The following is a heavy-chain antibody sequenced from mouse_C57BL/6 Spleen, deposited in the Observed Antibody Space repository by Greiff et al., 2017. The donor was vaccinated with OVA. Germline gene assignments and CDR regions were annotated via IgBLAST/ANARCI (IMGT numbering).Heavy chain of an antibody. J-gene: IGHJ2*01. Sequence: VQLKESGAELVRPGASVTLSCKASGYTFTDYEMHWVKQTPVHGLEWIGAIDPETGGTAYNQKFKGKAILTADKSSSTAYMELRSLTSEDSAVYYCTRLETPDYWGQGTTLTVSS. V-gene: IGHV1-15*01. CDR1: GYTFTDYE. CDR2: IDPETGGT. CDR3: TRLETPDY.